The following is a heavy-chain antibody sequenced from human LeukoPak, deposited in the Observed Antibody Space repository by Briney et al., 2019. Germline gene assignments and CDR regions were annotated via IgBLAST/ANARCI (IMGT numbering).Heavy chain of an antibody. CDR2: ISSNGGST. Sequence: GGSPRLSCSASGFTFSSYAMHWVRQAPGKGLEYVSSISSNGGSTYYADSVKGRFTISRDNCKNTLYLQMSSPRAEDTAVYYCVKDCSYYYGSGSPLDYWGQGTLVTVSS. CDR1: GFTFSSYA. CDR3: VKDCSYYYGSGSPLDY. J-gene: IGHJ4*02. D-gene: IGHD3-10*01. V-gene: IGHV3-64D*06.